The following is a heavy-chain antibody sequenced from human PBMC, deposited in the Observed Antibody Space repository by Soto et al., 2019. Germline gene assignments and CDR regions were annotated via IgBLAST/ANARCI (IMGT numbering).Heavy chain of an antibody. V-gene: IGHV3-74*01. CDR3: AKGLPVFYYGVDV. CDR2: IDTDGTMT. J-gene: IGHJ6*02. D-gene: IGHD4-17*01. Sequence: GGSLRLSCAASGFTFSSYWMHWVRQVPGKGMEWVSKIDTDGTMTDYADSVGGRFTISRDNAQNSLYLQLNSLRPEDTALYYCAKGLPVFYYGVDVWGRGTTVTVSS. CDR1: GFTFSSYW.